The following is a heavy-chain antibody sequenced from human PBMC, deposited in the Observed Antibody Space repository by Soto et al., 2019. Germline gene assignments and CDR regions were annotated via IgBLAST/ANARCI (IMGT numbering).Heavy chain of an antibody. Sequence: PGGSLRLSCAASGFTFSSYWMHWVRQAPGKGLVWVSRINSDGSSTSYADSVKGRFTISRDNAKNTLYLQMNSLRAEDTAVYYWATHVLRYFDWSPHDAFDIWGQGTMVTVSS. CDR2: INSDGSST. D-gene: IGHD3-9*01. J-gene: IGHJ3*02. CDR3: ATHVLRYFDWSPHDAFDI. CDR1: GFTFSSYW. V-gene: IGHV3-74*01.